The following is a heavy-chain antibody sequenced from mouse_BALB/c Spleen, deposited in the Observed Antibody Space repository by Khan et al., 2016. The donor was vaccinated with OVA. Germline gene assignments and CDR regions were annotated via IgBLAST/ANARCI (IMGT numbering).Heavy chain of an antibody. V-gene: IGHV1-7*01. J-gene: IGHJ2*01. CDR1: GYTFSNYW. CDR3: ARDRIDY. CDR2: INPSSGHT. Sequence: VQLQQSGAELAKPGASVKMSCKASGYTFSNYWIHWVKQRPGQGLEWTGYINPSSGHTYYNQTFNDKATLTTDKSSSTAYMQLSSLTSEDSAVYYCARDRIDYWGQGTTLTVSS.